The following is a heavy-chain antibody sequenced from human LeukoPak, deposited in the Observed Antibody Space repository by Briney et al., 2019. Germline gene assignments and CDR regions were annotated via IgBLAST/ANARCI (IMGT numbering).Heavy chain of an antibody. Sequence: HPGRSLRLSCAASGLTVSSNYRSWVRQAPGKGLEWVSVIYSDGTTYYADSVKGRFIISRDNSKNTLYLQMNNVRAEDTAVYYCAREGSSGWYEFWFDPWGQGTLVTVSS. D-gene: IGHD6-19*01. CDR3: AREGSSGWYEFWFDP. V-gene: IGHV3-66*01. CDR1: GLTVSSNY. CDR2: IYSDGTT. J-gene: IGHJ5*02.